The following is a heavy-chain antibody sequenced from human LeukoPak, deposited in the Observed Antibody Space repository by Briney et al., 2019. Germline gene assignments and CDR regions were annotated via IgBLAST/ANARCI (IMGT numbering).Heavy chain of an antibody. J-gene: IGHJ4*02. V-gene: IGHV4-34*01. D-gene: IGHD3-3*01. Sequence: SETLSLTCAVYGGSFSGYYWSWIRQPPGKGLEWIGEINHSGGTNYNPSLKSRVTISVDTSKNQFSLKLSSVTAADTAVYYCARGGYDFWSGYYRPARTFDYWGQGTLVTVSS. CDR1: GGSFSGYY. CDR2: INHSGGT. CDR3: ARGGYDFWSGYYRPARTFDY.